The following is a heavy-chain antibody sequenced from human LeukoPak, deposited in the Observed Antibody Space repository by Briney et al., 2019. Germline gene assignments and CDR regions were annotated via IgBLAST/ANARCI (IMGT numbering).Heavy chain of an antibody. Sequence: GGSLRLSCAASGFTFTSHDMNWVRQAPGKRLEWLAYISDAGNTLYYADSVKGRLTISRDNANNLLYLQMNSLRGEDTAVYYCTRDRSRAEDDWGQGTLVTVSS. CDR3: TRDRSRAEDD. CDR2: ISDAGNTL. J-gene: IGHJ4*02. D-gene: IGHD1-14*01. V-gene: IGHV3-48*03. CDR1: GFTFTSHD.